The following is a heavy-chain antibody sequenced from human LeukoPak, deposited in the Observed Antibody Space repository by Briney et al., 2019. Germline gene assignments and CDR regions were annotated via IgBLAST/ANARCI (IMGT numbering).Heavy chain of an antibody. Sequence: ASVKVSCKASGYTFTSYCMHWVRQAPGQGLEWMGIINPSGGSTSYAQKFQGRVTMTRDTSTSTVYMELSSLRSEDTAVYYCARGEASNDFWSGPYNWFDPWGQGTLVTVSS. CDR3: ARGEASNDFWSGPYNWFDP. D-gene: IGHD3-3*01. CDR1: GYTFTSYC. V-gene: IGHV1-46*01. J-gene: IGHJ5*02. CDR2: INPSGGST.